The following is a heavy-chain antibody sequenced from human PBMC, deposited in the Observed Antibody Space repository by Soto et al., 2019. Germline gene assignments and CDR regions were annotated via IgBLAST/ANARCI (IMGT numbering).Heavy chain of an antibody. CDR3: ARVQDDYGDSDVWFDP. D-gene: IGHD4-17*01. CDR1: GFSFSSYG. Sequence: EEQLLESGGGQVQPGGSLRLSCAASGFSFSSYGMSWVRQAPGKGLEWVSGISGGGDSTYYADSVKGRFTISRDKSKNTLYLQMNSLRAADTAVYYCARVQDDYGDSDVWFDPWGQGTLVSVSS. J-gene: IGHJ5*02. V-gene: IGHV3-23*01. CDR2: ISGGGDST.